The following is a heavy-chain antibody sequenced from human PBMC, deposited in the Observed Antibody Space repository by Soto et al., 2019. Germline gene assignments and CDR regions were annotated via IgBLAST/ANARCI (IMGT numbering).Heavy chain of an antibody. CDR2: IIPIFGTA. V-gene: IGHV1-69*13. J-gene: IGHJ3*02. CDR1: GGTFSSYA. Sequence: ASVKVSCKASGGTFSSYAISWVRQAPGQGLEWMGGIIPIFGTANYAQKFQGRVTITADESTSTAYMELSSLRSEDTAVYYCAREIGGSYAPDDAFDIWGQGTMVTVSS. D-gene: IGHD1-26*01. CDR3: AREIGGSYAPDDAFDI.